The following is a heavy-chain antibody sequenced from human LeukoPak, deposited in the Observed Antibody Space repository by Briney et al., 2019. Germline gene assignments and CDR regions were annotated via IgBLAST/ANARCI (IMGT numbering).Heavy chain of an antibody. CDR3: ARGTRRFDP. V-gene: IGHV4-34*01. CDR1: GGSFSGYS. CDR2: INYSGSP. J-gene: IGHJ5*02. Sequence: LETLSLTCAVYGGSFSGYSWSWIRQPPGKGLEWIGEINYSGSPNYNPSLEGRVTISVDTSKNQFSLKLTSVTAADTAVYYCARGTRRFDPWGPGNPGQRLL.